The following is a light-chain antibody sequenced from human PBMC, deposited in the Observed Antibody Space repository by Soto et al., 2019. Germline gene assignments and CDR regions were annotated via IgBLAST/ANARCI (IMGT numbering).Light chain of an antibody. V-gene: IGLV2-11*01. CDR3: CSYAGNSFYV. Sequence: LSQPRSVSGSPGQSVTISCTGTSSDVGGYDFVSWYQQRPDKAPKLMIYDVSVRPSGVPDRFSASKSGNTASLTVSGLQAEDEADYYCCSYAGNSFYVFGTGTKVTVL. J-gene: IGLJ1*01. CDR1: SSDVGGYDF. CDR2: DVS.